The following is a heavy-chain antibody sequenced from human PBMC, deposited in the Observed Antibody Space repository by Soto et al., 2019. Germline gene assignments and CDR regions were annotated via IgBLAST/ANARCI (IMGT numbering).Heavy chain of an antibody. J-gene: IGHJ6*02. V-gene: IGHV1-69*12. CDR3: ASTYCGGDCYSGDYYYGMDV. D-gene: IGHD2-21*02. CDR2: IIPIFGTA. Sequence: QVQLVQSGAEVKKPGSSVKVSCKASGGTFSSYAISWVRQAPGQGLEWMGGIIPIFGTANYAQKFQGRVTITADESTSTAYMELSSLTSEDTAVYYCASTYCGGDCYSGDYYYGMDVWGQGTTVTVSS. CDR1: GGTFSSYA.